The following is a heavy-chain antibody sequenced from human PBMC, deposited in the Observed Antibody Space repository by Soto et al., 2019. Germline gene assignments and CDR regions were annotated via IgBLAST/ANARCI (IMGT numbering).Heavy chain of an antibody. J-gene: IGHJ6*03. V-gene: IGHV3-33*01. Sequence: GGSLRLSCAASGFTFSSYGMHWVRQAPGKGLEWVAVIWYDGSNKYYADSVKGRFTISRDNSKNTLYLQMNSLRAEDTAVYYCARDGAYYDILTGSLGFDYYYYYMDVWGKGTTVTVSS. CDR1: GFTFSSYG. D-gene: IGHD3-9*01. CDR2: IWYDGSNK. CDR3: ARDGAYYDILTGSLGFDYYYYYMDV.